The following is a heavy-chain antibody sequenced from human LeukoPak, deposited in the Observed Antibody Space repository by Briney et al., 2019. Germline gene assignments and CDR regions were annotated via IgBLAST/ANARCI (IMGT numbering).Heavy chain of an antibody. V-gene: IGHV3-23*01. Sequence: PGRSLRLSCAASGFTFSSYAMSWVRQAPGKGLEWISAISGGGGSTYYADSVKGRFTISRDNSKNTLYLQMNSLRAEDTAVYYCAKSRSWYDALDIWGQGTMVTVSS. D-gene: IGHD6-13*01. CDR1: GFTFSSYA. J-gene: IGHJ3*02. CDR3: AKSRSWYDALDI. CDR2: ISGGGGST.